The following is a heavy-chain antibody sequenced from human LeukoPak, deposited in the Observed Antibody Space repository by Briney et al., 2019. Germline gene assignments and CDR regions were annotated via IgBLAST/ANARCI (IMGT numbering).Heavy chain of an antibody. CDR3: ARDRDSFDY. CDR2: ISSSSSYT. D-gene: IGHD2-15*01. V-gene: IGHV3-21*05. CDR1: GFTFSSYG. Sequence: GGSLRLSCAASGFTFSSYGMHWVRQAPGKGLEWVSYISSSSSYTNYADSVKGRFTISRDNAKNSLYLQMNSLRAEDTAVYYCARDRDSFDYWGQGTLVTVSS. J-gene: IGHJ4*02.